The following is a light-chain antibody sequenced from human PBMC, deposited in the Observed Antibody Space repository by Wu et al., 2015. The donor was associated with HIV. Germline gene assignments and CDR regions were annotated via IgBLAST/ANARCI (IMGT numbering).Light chain of an antibody. V-gene: IGKV3-20*01. CDR2: SAS. J-gene: IGKJ3*01. CDR3: QQLGYSPFT. CDR1: QSISTY. Sequence: EIVLTQSPGTLSLSPGERATLSCRASQSISTYLAWYQQKPGQAPRLLIYSASTRATGIPDRFTGGGSGTDFTLTISRLEPEDFAVYYCQQLGYSPFTFGLGTKVDIK.